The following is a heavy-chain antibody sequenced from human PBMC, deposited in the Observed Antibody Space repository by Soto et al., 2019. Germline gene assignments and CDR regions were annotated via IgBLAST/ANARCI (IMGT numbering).Heavy chain of an antibody. CDR3: ARMCGFSYGPANRGMDV. V-gene: IGHV3-30*04. CDR1: GFTLSSYS. CDR2: ISSDGTEK. D-gene: IGHD5-18*01. J-gene: IGHJ6*02. Sequence: QVQLVESGGGVAQPGRSLRLFCAASGFTLSSYSLHWVRQSPGKGREWVAAISSDGTEKHYADSVKGRFTISSDNSKNTLSLQLNSLRTADTAVYYCARMCGFSYGPANRGMDVWGQGTPVTVSS.